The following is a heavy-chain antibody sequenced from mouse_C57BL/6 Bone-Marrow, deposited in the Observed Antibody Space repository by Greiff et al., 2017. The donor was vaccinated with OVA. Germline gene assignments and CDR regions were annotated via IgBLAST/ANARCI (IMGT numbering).Heavy chain of an antibody. J-gene: IGHJ4*01. CDR2: IWSDGST. D-gene: IGHD2-4*01. CDR1: GFSLTSYG. Sequence: QVQLQESGPGLVAPSQSLSITCTVSGFSLTSYGVHWVRQPPGKGLEWLVVIWSDGSTTYHSALKSRLSLSKDTSKSQVFVKMNRRQTDDTAMYDCARQGLRRNYAMDYWGQGTSVTVSS. CDR3: ARQGLRRNYAMDY. V-gene: IGHV2-6-1*01.